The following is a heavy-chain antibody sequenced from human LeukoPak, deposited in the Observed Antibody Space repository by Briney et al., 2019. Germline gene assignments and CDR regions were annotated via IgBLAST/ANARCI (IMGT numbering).Heavy chain of an antibody. J-gene: IGHJ4*02. Sequence: GGSLRLSCAASGFTFSSYSMNWVRQAPGKGLEWVSAISGSGGSTYYADSVKGRFTISRDNSKNTLYLQMNSLRAEDTAVYYCAKGGTMIVEDYWGQGTLVTVSS. CDR3: AKGGTMIVEDY. CDR1: GFTFSSYS. CDR2: ISGSGGST. V-gene: IGHV3-23*01. D-gene: IGHD3-22*01.